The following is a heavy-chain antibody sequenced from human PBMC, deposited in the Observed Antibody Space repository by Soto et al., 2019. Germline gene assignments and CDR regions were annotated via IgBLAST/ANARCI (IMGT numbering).Heavy chain of an antibody. Sequence: PGGSLRLSCAASGFTFSIYGLSWVRQAPGKGLEWVSAISGSGEKTYYADSVKGRFSISRDNANDTLYLQMNSLRAEDTAVYYCVNPLGSESYYVAFDVGGQGKMVTV. CDR1: GFTFSIYG. J-gene: IGHJ3*01. V-gene: IGHV3-23*01. CDR2: ISGSGEKT. D-gene: IGHD3-10*01. CDR3: VNPLGSESYYVAFDV.